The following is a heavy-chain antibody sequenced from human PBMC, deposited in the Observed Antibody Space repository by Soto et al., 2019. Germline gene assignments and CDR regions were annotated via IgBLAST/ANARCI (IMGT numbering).Heavy chain of an antibody. CDR2: IYYSGST. D-gene: IGHD3-22*01. CDR1: GGSISSYY. J-gene: IGHJ5*02. CDR3: ARGQGPKLGMIVVDNNWFDP. V-gene: IGHV4-59*01. Sequence: QVQLQESGPGLVKPSETLSLTCTVSGGSISSYYWSWIRQPPGKGLEWIGYIYYSGSTNYNPSLKSRGTISVDTSKNQFSLKLSSVTAADTAVYYCARGQGPKLGMIVVDNNWFDPWGQGTLVTVSS.